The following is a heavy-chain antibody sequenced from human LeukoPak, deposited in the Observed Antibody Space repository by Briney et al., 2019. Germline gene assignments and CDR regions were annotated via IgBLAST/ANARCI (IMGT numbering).Heavy chain of an antibody. D-gene: IGHD6-13*01. CDR2: ISAYNGNT. CDR3: ARVSEAAGLLDY. J-gene: IGHJ4*02. Sequence: EASVKVSCKASGYTFTSYGISWVRQAPGQGLEWMGWISAYNGNTNYAQKLQGRVTITTDTSTSTAYMELRSLRSDDTAVYYCARVSEAAGLLDYWGQGTLVTVSS. CDR1: GYTFTSYG. V-gene: IGHV1-18*01.